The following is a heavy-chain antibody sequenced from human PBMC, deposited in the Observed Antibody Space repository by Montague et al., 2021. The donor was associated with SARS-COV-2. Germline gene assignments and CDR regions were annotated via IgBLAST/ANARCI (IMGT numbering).Heavy chain of an antibody. V-gene: IGHV4-30-2*06. CDR2: IYESGST. CDR1: GVSISSGDYS. J-gene: IGHJ3*01. Sequence: TLSLTCTVSGVSISSGDYSWNWIRQSPGKGLEWIGFIYESGSTLYSPSLKSRITISVDRSKNQFSLRLNSVTAADTAVYYCARKIIANAFDVWGHGTTVTVSS. CDR3: ARKIIANAFDV. D-gene: IGHD2/OR15-2a*01.